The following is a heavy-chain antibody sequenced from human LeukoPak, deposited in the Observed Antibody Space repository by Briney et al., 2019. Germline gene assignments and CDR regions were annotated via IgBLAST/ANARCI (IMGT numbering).Heavy chain of an antibody. Sequence: ASVKVSCKASGYTFTSYDINWVRQATRQGLEWMGWMNPNSGNTGYAQKFQGRVTITRNTSISTAYMELSSLRSEDTAVYYCARGRSRQPAESFDYWGQGTLVTVSS. V-gene: IGHV1-8*03. D-gene: IGHD2/OR15-2a*01. CDR1: GYTFTSYD. CDR3: ARGRSRQPAESFDY. J-gene: IGHJ4*02. CDR2: MNPNSGNT.